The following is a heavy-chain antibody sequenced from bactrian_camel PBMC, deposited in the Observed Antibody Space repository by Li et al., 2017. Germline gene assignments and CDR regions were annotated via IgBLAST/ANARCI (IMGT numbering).Heavy chain of an antibody. CDR2: LYSVGGDT. Sequence: QLVESGGGLVQPGGSLRLSCSASGYFYVSPCMGWFRQPPGKEREGVAHLYSVGGDTYYADSVKDRFTVSKDNSKNILYLQMNSLKVEDTAMYFCVVDRGSICRTTVAGDTKNYELAYRGQGTQVTVS. CDR3: VVDRGSICRTTVAGDTKNYELAY. CDR1: GYFYVSPC. V-gene: IGHV3S1*01. J-gene: IGHJ4*01. D-gene: IGHD5*01.